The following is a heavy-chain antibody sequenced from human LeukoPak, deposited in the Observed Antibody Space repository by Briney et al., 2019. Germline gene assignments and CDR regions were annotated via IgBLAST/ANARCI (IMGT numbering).Heavy chain of an antibody. CDR2: ITRSSTYI. J-gene: IGHJ4*02. CDR1: GFTFSSYS. Sequence: GGSLRPSCAASGFTFSSYSMNWVRQAPGKGLEWVSSITRSSTYIYYADSVKGRFTISKDNAKNSLYLQMNSLRAEDTAVYYCARGVRSGWYRYLNYWGQGTLVTVSS. V-gene: IGHV3-21*01. CDR3: ARGVRSGWYRYLNY. D-gene: IGHD6-19*01.